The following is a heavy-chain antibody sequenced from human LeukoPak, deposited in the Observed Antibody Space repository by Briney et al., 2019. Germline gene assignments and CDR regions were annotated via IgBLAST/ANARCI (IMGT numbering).Heavy chain of an antibody. Sequence: GGSLRLSCAASGFTVSNNYMSWVRQVPGKGLEWVSVIYSGGSTFYADSVKGRFTISRDSSKNTLYLQMNSLRTEDTAVYYCARTIAMVRGVITVYYYYMDVWGKGTTVTVSS. CDR1: GFTVSNNY. V-gene: IGHV3-66*02. D-gene: IGHD3-10*01. CDR2: IYSGGST. J-gene: IGHJ6*03. CDR3: ARTIAMVRGVITVYYYYMDV.